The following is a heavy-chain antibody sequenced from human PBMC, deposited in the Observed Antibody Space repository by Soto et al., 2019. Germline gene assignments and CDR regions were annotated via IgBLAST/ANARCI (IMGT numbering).Heavy chain of an antibody. V-gene: IGHV4-34*01. J-gene: IGHJ4*02. CDR1: GGSFSGYY. Sequence: QVQLQQWGAGLLKPSETLSLTCAVYGGSFSGYYWSWIRQPPGKGLEWIGEINHSGRTNYNPSLKSRVTISVDTSKNQFSLKLSSVTAADTAVYYCATSRSFSGYSYGFFHYWGQGTLVTVSS. D-gene: IGHD5-18*01. CDR2: INHSGRT. CDR3: ATSRSFSGYSYGFFHY.